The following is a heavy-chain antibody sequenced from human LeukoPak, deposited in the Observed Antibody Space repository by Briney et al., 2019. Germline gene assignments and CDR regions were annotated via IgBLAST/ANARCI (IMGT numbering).Heavy chain of an antibody. CDR3: ARDREGNYYDSGGSDY. CDR1: GFTLSSYS. V-gene: IGHV3-21*01. CDR2: ISSSSSYI. Sequence: PGGSLRLSCAASGFTLSSYSMTWVRQAPGKGLEWVSSISSSSSYIYYADSVKGRFSISRDNAKNTLWLQMNSLRAEDTAVYYCARDREGNYYDSGGSDYWGQGTLVTVSS. J-gene: IGHJ4*02. D-gene: IGHD3-22*01.